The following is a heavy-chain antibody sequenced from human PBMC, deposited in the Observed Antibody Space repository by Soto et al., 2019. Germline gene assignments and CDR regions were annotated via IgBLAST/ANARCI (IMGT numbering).Heavy chain of an antibody. V-gene: IGHV4-38-2*02. CDR1: GYSISSAYY. Sequence: KPSETLSLTCAVSGYSISSAYYWGWIRQPPGKGLEWIGSIYHSGSTYYNPSLKSRVTISVDTSKNQFSLKLSSVTAADTAVYYCARDTPFGTYYYDSSGYYPDYWGQGTLVTVSS. D-gene: IGHD3-22*01. CDR3: ARDTPFGTYYYDSSGYYPDY. CDR2: IYHSGST. J-gene: IGHJ4*02.